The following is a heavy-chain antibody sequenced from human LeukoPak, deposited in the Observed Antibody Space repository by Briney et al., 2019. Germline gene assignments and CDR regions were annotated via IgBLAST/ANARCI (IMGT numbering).Heavy chain of an antibody. CDR2: IYYSGST. CDR1: GGSISSSSDY. Sequence: SETLSLTRTVSGGSISSSSDYFGWIRQPPGKWLEWIWRIYYSGSTYYKPSLRSRVTISVDTSKNQFSLKLSSVTAADTAVYYCASFSYDILTGYPPGGFDYWGQGTLVTVSS. V-gene: IGHV4-39*01. D-gene: IGHD3-9*01. J-gene: IGHJ4*02. CDR3: ASFSYDILTGYPPGGFDY.